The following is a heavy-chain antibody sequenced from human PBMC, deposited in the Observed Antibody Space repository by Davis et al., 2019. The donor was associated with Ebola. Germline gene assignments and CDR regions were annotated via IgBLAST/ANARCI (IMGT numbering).Heavy chain of an antibody. D-gene: IGHD2-21*01. Sequence: SGPTLVKPPETLPLTCSFSGFLFRSSGVGVGWIRQPPGKGLEWLALLYLDNAKHYSPSLKNRLTVTKVTSENQVVLTLTNMDPVDTATYYCARRRDCGSDCFDYWGQGTLVTVSS. CDR2: LYLDNAK. J-gene: IGHJ4*02. V-gene: IGHV2-5*02. CDR1: GFLFRSSGVG. CDR3: ARRRDCGSDCFDY.